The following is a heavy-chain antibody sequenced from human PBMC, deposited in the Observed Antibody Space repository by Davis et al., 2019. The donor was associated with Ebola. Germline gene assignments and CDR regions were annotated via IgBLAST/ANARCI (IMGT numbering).Heavy chain of an antibody. D-gene: IGHD3-16*01. Sequence: PSETLSLTCTVSGGSISSSSYYWGWIRQPPGKGLEWIGSIYYSGSTYYNPSLKSRVTISVDTSKNQFSLKLSSVTAADTAVYYCAREIMTRDAYWGQGTLVTVSS. V-gene: IGHV4-39*02. CDR2: IYYSGST. J-gene: IGHJ4*02. CDR1: GGSISSSSYY. CDR3: AREIMTRDAY.